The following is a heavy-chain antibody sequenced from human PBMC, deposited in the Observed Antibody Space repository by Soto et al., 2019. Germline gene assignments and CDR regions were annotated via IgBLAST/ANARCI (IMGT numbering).Heavy chain of an antibody. CDR2: INAGNGNT. CDR3: ASSLRYFDWLLDY. D-gene: IGHD3-9*01. Sequence: RASVKVSCKASGYTFTSYAMHWVRQAPGQRLEWMGWINAGNGNTKYSQKFQGRVTITRDTSASTAYMELSSLRSEDTAVYYCASSLRYFDWLLDYWGQGTLVTVSS. J-gene: IGHJ4*02. V-gene: IGHV1-3*01. CDR1: GYTFTSYA.